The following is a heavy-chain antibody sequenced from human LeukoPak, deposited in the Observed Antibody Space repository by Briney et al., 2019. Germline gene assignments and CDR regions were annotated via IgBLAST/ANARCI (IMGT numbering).Heavy chain of an antibody. CDR2: MNPNSGNT. CDR1: GYTFSSYY. Sequence: GASVKVSCKASGYTFSSYYVHWVRQATGQGLEWMGWMNPNSGNTGYAQKFQGRVTITRNTSISTAYMELSSLRSEDTAVYYCARTRGGSFDYWGQGTLVTVSS. J-gene: IGHJ4*02. D-gene: IGHD3-10*01. CDR3: ARTRGGSFDY. V-gene: IGHV1-8*01.